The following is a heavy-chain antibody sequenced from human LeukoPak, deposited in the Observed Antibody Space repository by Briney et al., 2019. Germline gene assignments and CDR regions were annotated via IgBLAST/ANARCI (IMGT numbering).Heavy chain of an antibody. V-gene: IGHV1-69*06. CDR2: IIPIFGTA. CDR3: ARESVAGGFEY. D-gene: IGHD6-19*01. CDR1: GGTFSSYA. J-gene: IGHJ4*02. Sequence: ASVKVSCKASGGTFSSYAISWVRQAPGQGLEWMGGIIPIFGTANYAQKFQDRVTISADKSTTTVYMALSSLRYEDTAMYYCARESVAGGFEYWGQGTLVTVSS.